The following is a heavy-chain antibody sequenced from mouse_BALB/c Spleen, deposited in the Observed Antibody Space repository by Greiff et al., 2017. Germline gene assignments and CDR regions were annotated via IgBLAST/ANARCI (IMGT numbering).Heavy chain of an antibody. CDR2: IWSGGST. CDR1: GFSLTSYG. V-gene: IGHV2-2*02. Sequence: QVQLKESGPGLVQPSQSLSITCTVSGFSLTSYGVHWVRQSPGKGLEWLGVIWSGGSTDYNAAFIYRLSISKDNSKSQVFFKMTSLQANDTAIYYCARNSYYYGSSPCFDYWGQGTLVTVSA. CDR3: ARNSYYYGSSPCFDY. J-gene: IGHJ3*01. D-gene: IGHD1-1*01.